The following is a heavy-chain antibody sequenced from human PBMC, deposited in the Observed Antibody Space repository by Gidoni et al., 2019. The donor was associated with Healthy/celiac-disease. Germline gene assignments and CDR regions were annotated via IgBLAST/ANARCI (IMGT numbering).Heavy chain of an antibody. CDR3: ARVSGSYYNDGSGGSAFDI. CDR1: GYSFTSYW. Sequence: EVQLVQSGAEVKKHGESLKISCKGSGYSFTSYWNGWVRQMPGKGLEWMGISYPGDSDTRYSPSFQGQVTISADKSISTAYLQWSSLKASDTAMYYCARVSGSYYNDGSGGSAFDIWGQGTMVTVSS. V-gene: IGHV5-51*01. D-gene: IGHD3-10*01. J-gene: IGHJ3*02. CDR2: SYPGDSDT.